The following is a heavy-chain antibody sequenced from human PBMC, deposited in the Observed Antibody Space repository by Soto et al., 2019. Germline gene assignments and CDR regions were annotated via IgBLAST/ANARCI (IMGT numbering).Heavy chain of an antibody. CDR1: GGSIIRSNW. Sequence: SETLSLTCAVSGGSIIRSNWWSWVRQPPGKGLEWIGEIYHSGSTNYNPSLKSRVTISVDKSKNQFSLKLSSVTAADTAVYYCARSPDSSGYYPRWYYYGMDVWGQGTTVTVS. CDR2: IYHSGST. D-gene: IGHD3-22*01. J-gene: IGHJ6*02. V-gene: IGHV4-4*02. CDR3: ARSPDSSGYYPRWYYYGMDV.